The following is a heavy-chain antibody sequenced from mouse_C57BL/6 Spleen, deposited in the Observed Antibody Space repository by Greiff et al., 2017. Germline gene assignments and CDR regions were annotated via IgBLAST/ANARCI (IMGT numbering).Heavy chain of an antibody. CDR1: GYTFTSYW. V-gene: IGHV1-64*01. J-gene: IGHJ2*01. CDR3: ARSRAVVHFDY. Sequence: QVHVKQPGAELVKPGASVKLSCKASGYTFTSYWMHWVKQRPGQGLEWIGMIHPNSGSTNYNEKFKSKATLTVDKSSSTAYMQLSSLTSEDSAVYYCARSRAVVHFDYWGQGTTLTVSS. CDR2: IHPNSGST. D-gene: IGHD1-1*01.